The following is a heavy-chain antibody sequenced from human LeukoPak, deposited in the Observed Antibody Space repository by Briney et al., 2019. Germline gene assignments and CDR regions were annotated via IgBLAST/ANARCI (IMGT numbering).Heavy chain of an antibody. CDR2: IYYSGST. CDR1: GGSISSYY. CDR3: ARHVGCSSTSCYNSWFDP. D-gene: IGHD2-2*02. V-gene: IGHV4-59*08. Sequence: SETLSLTCTVSGGSISSYYWSRIRQPPGKELEWIGYIYYSGSTNYNPSLKSRVTISVDTSKNQFSLKLSSVTAADTAVYYCARHVGCSSTSCYNSWFDPWGQGTLVTVSS. J-gene: IGHJ5*02.